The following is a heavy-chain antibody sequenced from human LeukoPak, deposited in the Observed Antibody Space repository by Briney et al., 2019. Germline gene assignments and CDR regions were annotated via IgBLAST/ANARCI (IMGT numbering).Heavy chain of an antibody. CDR2: ISAYNGNT. D-gene: IGHD3-3*01. J-gene: IGHJ5*02. V-gene: IGHV1-18*01. CDR1: GYTFTSYG. Sequence: ASVKVSCKASGYTFTSYGINWVRQAPGQGLEWMGWISAYNGNTNYAQKLQGRVTMTTDTSTRTIYMEPRSLTSDDTAVYYCARDLEDDFWSGSLGRFDPWGQGTLVTVSS. CDR3: ARDLEDDFWSGSLGRFDP.